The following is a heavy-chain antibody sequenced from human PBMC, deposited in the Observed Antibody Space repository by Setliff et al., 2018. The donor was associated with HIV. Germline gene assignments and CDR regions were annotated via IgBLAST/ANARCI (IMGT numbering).Heavy chain of an antibody. D-gene: IGHD2-2*01. Sequence: ASVKVSCKTSGYTFPDYYLHWVRQAPGQGLEWMGRISPNSGGTNYAQKFQGRVTMTRDTSINTVYMELSSLRSDDTAVYYCARDHPYFCSSTSCSFLDYWGQGTLVTVTS. CDR1: GYTFPDYY. CDR3: ARDHPYFCSSTSCSFLDY. V-gene: IGHV1-2*06. J-gene: IGHJ4*02. CDR2: ISPNSGGT.